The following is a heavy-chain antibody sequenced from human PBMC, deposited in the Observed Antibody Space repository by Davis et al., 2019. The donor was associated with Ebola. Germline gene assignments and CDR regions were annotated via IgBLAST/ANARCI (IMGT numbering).Heavy chain of an antibody. CDR1: GYTFTSYY. J-gene: IGHJ4*02. Sequence: AASVKVSCKASGYTFTSYYMHWVRQAPGQGLEWMGRIIPNSGDTKYALKFQGRVTMTRDTSISTAYMELSRLRSDDTAVYYCARDGEMVGAGSGHWGQGTLVTVSS. D-gene: IGHD1-26*01. V-gene: IGHV1-2*06. CDR2: IIPNSGDT. CDR3: ARDGEMVGAGSGH.